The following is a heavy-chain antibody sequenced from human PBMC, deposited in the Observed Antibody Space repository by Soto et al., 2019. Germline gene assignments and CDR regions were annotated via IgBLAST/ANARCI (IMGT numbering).Heavy chain of an antibody. CDR3: SSGSGWPPFDY. J-gene: IGHJ4*02. CDR1: GFTFGSYA. CDR2: ISGSGGST. V-gene: IGHV3-23*01. Sequence: GGSLILSCAASGFTFGSYAMSWVRQAPGKGLEWVSAISGSGGSTYYADSVKGRFTTSRDNSKNTLYLQMNSLRAEDTAVYYCSSGSGWPPFDYWGQGTLVTVSS. D-gene: IGHD6-19*01.